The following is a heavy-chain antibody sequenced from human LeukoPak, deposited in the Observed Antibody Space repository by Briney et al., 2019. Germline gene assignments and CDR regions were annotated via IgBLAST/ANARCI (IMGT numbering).Heavy chain of an antibody. CDR1: GGSFSGYY. V-gene: IGHV4-34*01. CDR2: INHSGST. D-gene: IGHD6-13*01. J-gene: IGHJ4*02. CDR3: ARGGQAARGHEYYFDY. Sequence: PSETLSLTCAVYGGSFSGYYWSWIRQPPGKGLEWIGEINHSGSTNYNPSLKSRVTISVDTSKNQFSLKLSSVTAADTAVYYCARGGQAARGHEYYFDYWGQGTLVTVSS.